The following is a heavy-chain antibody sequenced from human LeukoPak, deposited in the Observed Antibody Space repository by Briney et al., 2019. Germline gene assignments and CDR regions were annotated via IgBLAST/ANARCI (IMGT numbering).Heavy chain of an antibody. CDR3: ASWRAGGNS. D-gene: IGHD3-3*01. CDR1: GFTLSTYW. CDR2: INPDGSGK. V-gene: IGHV3-7*01. J-gene: IGHJ4*02. Sequence: GGSLRLSCEASGFTLSTYWMNWVRQVPGKGLDWVANINPDGSGKRYVDSVKGRFTIARDNADNSLSLQMNSLRAEDTAVYYCASWRAGGNSWGQGTLVTVSS.